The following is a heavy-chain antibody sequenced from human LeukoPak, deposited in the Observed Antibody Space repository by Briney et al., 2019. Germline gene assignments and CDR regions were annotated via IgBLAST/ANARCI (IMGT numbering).Heavy chain of an antibody. CDR2: IYHSVST. Sequence: PSQTLSLTCAVSGGSISSGGYSWSWIRQPPGKGLEWIGYIYHSVSTYYNPSLKSRVTISVDRSKNQFSLKLSSVTAADTAGYYCARGPDYNFWSGYSYGMDVWGQGTTVTVSS. D-gene: IGHD3-3*01. CDR1: GGSISSGGYS. J-gene: IGHJ6*02. V-gene: IGHV4-30-2*01. CDR3: ARGPDYNFWSGYSYGMDV.